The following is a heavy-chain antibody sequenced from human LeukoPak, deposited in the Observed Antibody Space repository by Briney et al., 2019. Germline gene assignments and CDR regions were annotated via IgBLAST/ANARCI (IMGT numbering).Heavy chain of an antibody. D-gene: IGHD6-13*01. CDR1: GGSISSSSYY. CDR2: IYYSGST. J-gene: IGHJ6*03. CDR3: ARAVAAADYYYYYYMDV. V-gene: IGHV4-39*07. Sequence: SETLSLTCTVSGGSISSSSYYWGWIRQPPGKGLEWIGSIYYSGSTYYNPSLKSRFTISVDTSKNQFSLKLSSVTAADTAVYYCARAVAAADYYYYYYMDVWGKGTTVTISS.